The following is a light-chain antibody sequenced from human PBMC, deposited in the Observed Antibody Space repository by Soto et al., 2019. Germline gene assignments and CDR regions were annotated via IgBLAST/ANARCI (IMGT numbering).Light chain of an antibody. CDR3: SSYTGGSTLYV. Sequence: QSVLTQPASVSGSPGQSITISCSGTGDDPSHYTFVSWYQQHPGKAPRLLIFDVSNRPSGVSNRFSGSKSGNTASLTISGLQAEDVADYYCSSYTGGSTLYVFGTGTKVTV. V-gene: IGLV2-14*03. CDR2: DVS. CDR1: GDDPSHYTF. J-gene: IGLJ1*01.